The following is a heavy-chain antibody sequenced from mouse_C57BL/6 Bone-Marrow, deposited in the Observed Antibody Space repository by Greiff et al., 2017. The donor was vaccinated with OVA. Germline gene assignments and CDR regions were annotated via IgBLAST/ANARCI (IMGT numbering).Heavy chain of an antibody. CDR3: ARWAMDY. Sequence: QVQLQQPGAELVKPGASVKLSCKASGYTFTSYWMHWVKQRTGQGLEWIGEIYPRSGNTYYNEKFKGKATLTADKSSSTAYMELRSLTSEDSAVYFCARWAMDYWGQGTSVTVSS. V-gene: IGHV1-81*01. CDR2: IYPRSGNT. J-gene: IGHJ4*01. CDR1: GYTFTSYW.